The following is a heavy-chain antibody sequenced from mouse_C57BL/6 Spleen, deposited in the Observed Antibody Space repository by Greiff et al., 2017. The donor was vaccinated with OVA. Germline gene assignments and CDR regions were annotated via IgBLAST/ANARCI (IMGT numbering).Heavy chain of an antibody. J-gene: IGHJ2*01. CDR2: IHPNSGST. D-gene: IGHD3-2*02. Sequence: VQPQQPWAELVKPGASVQLSCKASGYTFTSYWMHWVKQRPGQGLEWIGMIHPNSGSTNYNEKFKRKATLTVDKSSSTAYMQLSSLTAEDAAVYYCAGIDSSGYGYFDYWGQGTTLTVSS. CDR1: GYTFTSYW. V-gene: IGHV1-64*01. CDR3: AGIDSSGYGYFDY.